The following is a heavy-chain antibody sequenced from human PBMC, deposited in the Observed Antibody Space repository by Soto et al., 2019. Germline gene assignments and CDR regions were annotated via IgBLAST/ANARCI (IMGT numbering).Heavy chain of an antibody. CDR1: GGSISSSSYY. D-gene: IGHD2-2*01. V-gene: IGHV4-39*01. CDR2: IYYSGST. Sequence: SETLSLTCTVSGGSISSSSYYWGWIRQPPGKGLEWIGSIYYSGSTYYNPSLKSRVTISVDTSKNQFSLKLSSVTAADTAVYYCASEFYCSSTSCYPGLVYYYYGMDVWGQGTTVTVSS. CDR3: ASEFYCSSTSCYPGLVYYYYGMDV. J-gene: IGHJ6*02.